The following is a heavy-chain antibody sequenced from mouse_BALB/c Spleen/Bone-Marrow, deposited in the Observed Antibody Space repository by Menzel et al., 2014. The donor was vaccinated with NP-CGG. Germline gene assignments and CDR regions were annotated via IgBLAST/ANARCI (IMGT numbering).Heavy chain of an antibody. V-gene: IGHV1-20*02. J-gene: IGHJ2*01. Sequence: VQLKESGPELVKPGASVKISCKASGYSFTGYFMNWVMQSHGKSLEWIGRINPYNGDTFYNQKFKGNATLTVDTSSSPHRIELRSLASEDSPVYYCARSGLYGSNYYDSWGQGPPLTVSP. D-gene: IGHD1-1*01. CDR2: INPYNGDT. CDR3: ARSGLYGSNYYDS. CDR1: GYSFTGYF.